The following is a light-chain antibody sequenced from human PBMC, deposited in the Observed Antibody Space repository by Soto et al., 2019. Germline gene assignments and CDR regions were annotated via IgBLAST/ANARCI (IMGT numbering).Light chain of an antibody. CDR3: SSYTSSTFWV. CDR1: SIDVGGYNY. CDR2: EVS. V-gene: IGLV2-14*01. J-gene: IGLJ3*02. Sequence: QSALTQPASVSGSPGQSITISCTGTSIDVGGYNYVSWYQQHPGKATKLMIYEVSNRPSGVSNRFSGSKSGNTASLTISGLQAEDDADYYCSSYTSSTFWVFGGGTKPIVL.